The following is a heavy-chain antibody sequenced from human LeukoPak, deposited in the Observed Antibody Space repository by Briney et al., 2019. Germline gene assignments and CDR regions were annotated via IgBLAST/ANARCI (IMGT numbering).Heavy chain of an antibody. D-gene: IGHD3-16*01. CDR3: ARLALGYFDY. CDR1: GYTFSSYG. J-gene: IGHJ4*02. CDR2: ISTYNGNTNYGNT. V-gene: IGHV1-18*04. Sequence: ASVKVSCKASGYTFSSYGISWVRQAPGQGLEWMGWISTYNGNTNYGNTNYAQKLQGRVTLTTDTSTSTVYMELRSLRSDDTAVYYCARLALGYFDYWGQGTLVTVSS.